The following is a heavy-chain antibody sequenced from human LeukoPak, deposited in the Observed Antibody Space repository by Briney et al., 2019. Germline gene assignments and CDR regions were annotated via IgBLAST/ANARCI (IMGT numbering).Heavy chain of an antibody. V-gene: IGHV1-2*02. D-gene: IGHD5/OR15-5a*01. J-gene: IGHJ4*02. CDR1: GYIFTGYY. Sequence: ASVKVSCKASGYIFTGYYMHRVRQAPGQGLEWMGWINPNSGGTNYAQKFQGRVTMTRDTSISTAYMELSSLRSDDTAVYYCATARDRNSVYSSLDYWGQGTLVTVSS. CDR3: ATARDRNSVYSSLDY. CDR2: INPNSGGT.